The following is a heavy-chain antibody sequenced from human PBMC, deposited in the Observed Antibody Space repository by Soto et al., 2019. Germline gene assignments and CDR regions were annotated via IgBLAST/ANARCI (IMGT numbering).Heavy chain of an antibody. J-gene: IGHJ4*02. CDR3: ASSYGTSWYGDY. D-gene: IGHD6-13*01. Sequence: QVQLVQSGAEVQKPGTSVKVSCKASGGTFNNYAITWVRQAPGQGLEWMGGIIPIIGTANYAQKFQGRITITADESTSTVYMELSSLRSEDTALYYCASSYGTSWYGDYWGQGTLVTVSS. CDR2: IIPIIGTA. V-gene: IGHV1-69*01. CDR1: GGTFNNYA.